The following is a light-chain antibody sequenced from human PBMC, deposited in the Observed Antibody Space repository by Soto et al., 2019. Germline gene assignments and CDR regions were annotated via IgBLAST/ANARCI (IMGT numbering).Light chain of an antibody. CDR3: QQSYGAPIT. CDR2: SAS. CDR1: QSISNF. V-gene: IGKV1-39*01. J-gene: IGKJ5*01. Sequence: DIKMSQSPSSLSASVGDRVTITCRASQSISNFLNWYQQKPGKAPKLLIRSASSLQSGVPSRFSGSGSGTDFTLSITSLQPEDFATYYCQQSYGAPITFGQGTRLEIK.